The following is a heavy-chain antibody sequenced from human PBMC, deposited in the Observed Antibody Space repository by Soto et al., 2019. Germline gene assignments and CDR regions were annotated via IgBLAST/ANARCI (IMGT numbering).Heavy chain of an antibody. J-gene: IGHJ5*02. V-gene: IGHV1-3*01. CDR2: INAGNGNT. Sequence: ASVKVSCKASGYTFTSYAMHWVRQAPGQRLEWIGWINAGNGNTKYSQKFQGRVTITRDTSASTAYMELSSLRSEDTAVYYCARDLWMKYCSGGSCSNNWFDPWGQGTLVTVSS. CDR3: ARDLWMKYCSGGSCSNNWFDP. CDR1: GYTFTSYA. D-gene: IGHD2-15*01.